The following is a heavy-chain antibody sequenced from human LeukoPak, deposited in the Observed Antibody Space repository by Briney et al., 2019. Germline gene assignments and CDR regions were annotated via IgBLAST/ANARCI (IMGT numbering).Heavy chain of an antibody. J-gene: IGHJ4*02. CDR2: ISGSGGST. Sequence: GSLRLSCAASGFTFSSYAMSWVRQAPGKGLEWVSAISGSGGSTYYADSVKGRFTISRDNSKNTLYLQMNSLRAEDTAVYYCAKILTPSIAVARRTSIDYWGQGTLVTVSS. D-gene: IGHD6-19*01. CDR1: GFTFSSYA. V-gene: IGHV3-23*01. CDR3: AKILTPSIAVARRTSIDY.